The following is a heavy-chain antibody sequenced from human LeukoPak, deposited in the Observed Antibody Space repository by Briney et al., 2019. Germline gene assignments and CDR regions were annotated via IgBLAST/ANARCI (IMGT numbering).Heavy chain of an antibody. CDR3: ARAYCGGGFCYSGFDF. V-gene: IGHV3-48*02. CDR1: GFSFTKYA. D-gene: IGHD2-15*01. CDR2: ISSSTSTI. Sequence: PGRSLRLSCAGSGFSFTKYAMHWVRQAPGKGLEWVSYISSSTSTIYYADSVKGRFTISRDNAKNSLYLQMNSLRDEDTAVYYCARAYCGGGFCYSGFDFWGQGTLVTVSS. J-gene: IGHJ4*02.